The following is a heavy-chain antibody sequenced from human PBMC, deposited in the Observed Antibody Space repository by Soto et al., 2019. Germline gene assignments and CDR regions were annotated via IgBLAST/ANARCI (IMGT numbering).Heavy chain of an antibody. CDR3: AKGGTGYYGSGSYPANAFDI. J-gene: IGHJ3*02. V-gene: IGHV3-9*01. CDR2: ISWNSGSI. Sequence: GGSLRLSCAASGFTFDDYAMHWVRQAPGKGLEWVSGISWNSGSIGYADSVKGRFTISRDNAKNSLYLQMNSLRAEDTALYYCAKGGTGYYGSGSYPANAFDIWGQGTMVTVSS. D-gene: IGHD3-10*01. CDR1: GFTFDDYA.